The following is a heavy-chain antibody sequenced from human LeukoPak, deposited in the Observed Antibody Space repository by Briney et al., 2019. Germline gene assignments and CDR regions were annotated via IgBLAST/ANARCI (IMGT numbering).Heavy chain of an antibody. D-gene: IGHD3-22*01. V-gene: IGHV4-59*01. J-gene: IGHJ4*02. CDR3: GRWGYFDSGNYFVVDF. CDR2: IHNNGDI. CDR1: GDSIRSYY. Sequence: SETLSLTCIVSGDSIRSYYWNWIRQAPGKALEWIGHIHNNGDIAYNFSLKSRVTISMDTSKNQFSLKLNSVTAAGTAVYYCGRWGYFDSGNYFVVDFWGQGTVVTVSS.